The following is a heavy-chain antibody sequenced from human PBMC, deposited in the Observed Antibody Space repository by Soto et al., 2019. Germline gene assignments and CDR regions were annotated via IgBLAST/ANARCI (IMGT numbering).Heavy chain of an antibody. V-gene: IGHV3-23*01. CDR1: GFTFSSYA. J-gene: IGHJ6*03. D-gene: IGHD3-10*01. Sequence: GGSLTLSCAASGFTFSSYAMSWVRQAPGKGLEWVSAISGSGGSTYYADSVKGRFTISRDNSKNTLYLQMNSLRAEDTAVYYCAKEASSSDYYYYYMDVWGKGTTVTVSS. CDR2: ISGSGGST. CDR3: AKEASSSDYYYYYMDV.